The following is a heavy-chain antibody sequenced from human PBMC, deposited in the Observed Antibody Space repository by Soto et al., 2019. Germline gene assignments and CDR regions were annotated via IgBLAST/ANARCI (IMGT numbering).Heavy chain of an antibody. Sequence: ESLKISCKGSGYSFTSYWIGWVRQMPGKGLEWMGIIYPADSDTRYSPSFQGQVTISADKSISTAYLQWSSLKASDTAMYYCARPIAAREDHDAFDIWGPGTMVGV. CDR1: GYSFTSYW. V-gene: IGHV5-51*01. CDR2: IYPADSDT. J-gene: IGHJ3*02. CDR3: ARPIAAREDHDAFDI. D-gene: IGHD6-6*01.